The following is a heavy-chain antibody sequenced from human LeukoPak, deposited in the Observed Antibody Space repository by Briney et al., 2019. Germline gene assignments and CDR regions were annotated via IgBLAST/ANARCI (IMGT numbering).Heavy chain of an antibody. Sequence: GASVKVSCKASGYTFTSYYMHWVRQAPGQGLEWMGIINPSGGSTSYAQKFQGRVTMTRDMSTSTVYMELSSLRSEDTAVYYCARGPYPSGAARQFYYYYYMDVWGKGTTVTVSS. CDR1: GYTFTSYY. CDR3: ARGPYPSGAARQFYYYYYMDV. CDR2: INPSGGST. J-gene: IGHJ6*03. V-gene: IGHV1-46*01. D-gene: IGHD6-6*01.